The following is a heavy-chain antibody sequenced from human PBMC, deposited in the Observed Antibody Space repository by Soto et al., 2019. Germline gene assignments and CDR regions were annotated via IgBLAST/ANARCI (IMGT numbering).Heavy chain of an antibody. V-gene: IGHV1-46*01. Sequence: ASVKVSCKASGYTFTSYYMHWVRQAPGQGLEWMGIINPSGGSTSYAQKLQGRVTMTTDTSTSTAYMELRSLRSDDTAVYYWAGVTTANDRFDPWGQGTLVTVSS. CDR3: AGVTTANDRFDP. CDR2: INPSGGST. J-gene: IGHJ5*02. D-gene: IGHD4-4*01. CDR1: GYTFTSYY.